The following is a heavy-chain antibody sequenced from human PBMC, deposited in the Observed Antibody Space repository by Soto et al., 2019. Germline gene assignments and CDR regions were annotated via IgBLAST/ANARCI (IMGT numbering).Heavy chain of an antibody. J-gene: IGHJ5*02. D-gene: IGHD3-22*01. Sequence: PSETLSLTCTVSGGSISSYYWSWIRQPPGKGLEWIGYIYYSGSTNYNPSLKSRVTISVDTSKNQFSLKLSSVTAADTAVYYCARVLYYYDSSGYYNWFDPWGQGTRVTVSS. CDR3: ARVLYYYDSSGYYNWFDP. CDR1: GGSISSYY. V-gene: IGHV4-59*01. CDR2: IYYSGST.